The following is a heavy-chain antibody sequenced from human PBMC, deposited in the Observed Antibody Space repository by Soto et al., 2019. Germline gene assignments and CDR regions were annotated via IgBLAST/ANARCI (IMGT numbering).Heavy chain of an antibody. Sequence: QDQLVQSGAELRKPGASVRVSCRASGFRFSDYGFNWLRQAPGQGLELMGWISAFNGNTETAQGLQYRVNMTTDSSTTPAHMDLTNLTTDDTAIYYCARSYYLADAFDVWGQGTMVTVSS. CDR2: ISAFNGNT. CDR3: ARSYYLADAFDV. D-gene: IGHD3-16*01. CDR1: GFRFSDYG. V-gene: IGHV1-18*01. J-gene: IGHJ3*01.